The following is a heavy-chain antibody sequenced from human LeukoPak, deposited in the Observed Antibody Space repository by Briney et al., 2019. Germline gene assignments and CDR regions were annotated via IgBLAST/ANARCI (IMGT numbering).Heavy chain of an antibody. CDR2: ISTSSSYI. CDR1: GFTFSSYS. Sequence: PGGSLRLSCTASGFTFSSYSMNWVRQAPGKGLEWVSFISTSSSYIYYTDSLKGRFTISRDNAKKSLYLQMNSLRAEDTAVYYCARDQWLQSYHYMDVWGKGTTVTVSS. D-gene: IGHD5-18*01. V-gene: IGHV3-21*01. CDR3: ARDQWLQSYHYMDV. J-gene: IGHJ6*03.